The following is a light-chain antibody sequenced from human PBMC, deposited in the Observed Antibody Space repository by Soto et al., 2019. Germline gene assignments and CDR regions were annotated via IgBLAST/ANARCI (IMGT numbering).Light chain of an antibody. V-gene: IGKV3-20*01. CDR3: QQYGSSPTWT. J-gene: IGKJ1*01. CDR1: QSVSSY. Sequence: EIVLTHSPATQSLTPGERATLCCRASQSVSSYLAWYQQKPGQAPRLLIYGASTRATGIPARFSGSGSGTDFTLTIRRLEPEDLAVYYCQQYGSSPTWTVGQGTKVDIK. CDR2: GAS.